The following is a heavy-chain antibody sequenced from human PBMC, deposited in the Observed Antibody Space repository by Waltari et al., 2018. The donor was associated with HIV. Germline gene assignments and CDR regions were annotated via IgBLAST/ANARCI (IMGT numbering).Heavy chain of an antibody. D-gene: IGHD3-16*01. CDR1: GFTFIRYT. Sequence: EVQLVESGRGLVKPVASLRLSCAASGFTFIRYTMNWVRQAPGKGLEWVSSISSSSSYIYYADSVKGRFTISRDNAKNSLYLQMNSLRAEDTAVYYCARDFWGGYYYGMDVWGQGTTVTVSS. J-gene: IGHJ6*02. CDR3: ARDFWGGYYYGMDV. CDR2: ISSSSSYI. V-gene: IGHV3-21*01.